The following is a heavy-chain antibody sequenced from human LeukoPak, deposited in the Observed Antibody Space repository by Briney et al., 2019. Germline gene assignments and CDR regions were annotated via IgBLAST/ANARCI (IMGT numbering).Heavy chain of an antibody. D-gene: IGHD3-22*01. Sequence: SETLSLTCTVSGGSISSGGYYWSWIRQHPGKGLEWIGYIYYSGSTYYNPSLKSRVTISVDTSKNQFSPKLSSVTAADTAVYYCARTDSGGYRSDYWGQGTLVTVSS. CDR3: ARTDSGGYRSDY. J-gene: IGHJ4*02. CDR2: IYYSGST. V-gene: IGHV4-31*03. CDR1: GGSISSGGYY.